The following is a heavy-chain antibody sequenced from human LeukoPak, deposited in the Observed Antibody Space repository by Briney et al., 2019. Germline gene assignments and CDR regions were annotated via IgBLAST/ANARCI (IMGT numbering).Heavy chain of an antibody. V-gene: IGHV3-23*01. D-gene: IGHD3-22*01. CDR2: ISGSGGST. CDR1: GFTFSSYA. J-gene: IGHJ4*02. CDR3: AKDENYYDSSGYYPPFY. Sequence: GGSLRLSCAASGFTFSSYAMSWVRQAPGKGLEWVSAISGSGGSTYYADSVKGRFTISRDNSKNTLYLQMNSLRAEDTAVYYCAKDENYYDSSGYYPPFYWGQGTLVTVSS.